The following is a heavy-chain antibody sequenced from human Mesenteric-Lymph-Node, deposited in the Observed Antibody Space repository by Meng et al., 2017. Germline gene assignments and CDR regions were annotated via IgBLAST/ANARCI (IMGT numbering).Heavy chain of an antibody. CDR1: GFTCSSYA. Sequence: GESLKIPCAAPGFTCSSYAVSWVRQAPGKGLEWVSIITGSGGVTYYADSVKGRFTISRDSSKNMLYLQMSSLRAEDTAVYYCAKFAEQQVVLNWFHPWGQGTLVTVSS. CDR2: ITGSGGVT. J-gene: IGHJ5*02. V-gene: IGHV3-23*01. CDR3: AKFAEQQVVLNWFHP. D-gene: IGHD6-13*01.